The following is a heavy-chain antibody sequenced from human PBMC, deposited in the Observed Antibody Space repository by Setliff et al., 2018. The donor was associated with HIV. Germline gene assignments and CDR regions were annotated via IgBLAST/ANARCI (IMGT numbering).Heavy chain of an antibody. Sequence: GGSLKLSCAASGFTFSSYWMSWVRQAPGKGLEWVADIKQDGSKAYYMDSVKGRFTISRDNPKNSLYLQMTSLRAEDTAVYYCARDDSNGNTDAFDIWGQGTTVTVSS. J-gene: IGHJ3*02. V-gene: IGHV3-7*04. CDR3: ARDDSNGNTDAFDI. CDR1: GFTFSSYW. CDR2: IKQDGSKA. D-gene: IGHD5-18*01.